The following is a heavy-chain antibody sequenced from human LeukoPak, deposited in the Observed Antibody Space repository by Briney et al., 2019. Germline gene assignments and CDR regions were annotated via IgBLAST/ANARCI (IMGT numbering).Heavy chain of an antibody. D-gene: IGHD3-10*02. V-gene: IGHV3-23*01. CDR2: ISSIDGST. Sequence: GGSLRLSCAASGFTFSRYSMNWVRQAPGKGLEWVSGISSIDGSTYYADSVKGRFTVSRDNSKNTLYLQMNSLRAEDTAVYYCAELGITMIGGVWGKGTTVTISS. CDR1: GFTFSRYS. CDR3: AELGITMIGGV. J-gene: IGHJ6*04.